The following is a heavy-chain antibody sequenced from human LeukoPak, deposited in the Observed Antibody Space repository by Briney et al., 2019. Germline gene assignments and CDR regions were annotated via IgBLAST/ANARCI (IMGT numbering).Heavy chain of an antibody. CDR3: EPPLQFLES. CDR2: INSNGGST. D-gene: IGHD3-3*01. Sequence: GGSLRLSCTTSGFTFGTSTMTCVRQAPGKGLEWVSTINSNGGSTYYASSVKGRFTISRDNSRNTLYLRMSSLRAEDTAVYYCEPPLQFLESWGQGTMVIVSS. CDR1: GFTFGTST. J-gene: IGHJ5*02. V-gene: IGHV3-23*01.